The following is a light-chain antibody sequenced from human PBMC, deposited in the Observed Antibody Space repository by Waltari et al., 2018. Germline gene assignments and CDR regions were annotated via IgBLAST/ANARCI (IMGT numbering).Light chain of an antibody. V-gene: IGKV1-12*01. CDR2: GAS. CDR1: QSISSW. CDR3: QQANSFPL. J-gene: IGKJ4*01. Sequence: DIQMTQSPSSVSASVGERVTITCRASQSISSWLAWYQQKPGKAPNLLIYGASNLQSGVPSRFSGSGSGTDFTLTISSLQPEDFATYVCQQANSFPLFGGGTKVEIK.